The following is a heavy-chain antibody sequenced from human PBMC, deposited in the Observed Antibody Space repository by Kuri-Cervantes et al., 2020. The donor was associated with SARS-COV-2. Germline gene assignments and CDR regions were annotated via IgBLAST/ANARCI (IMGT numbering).Heavy chain of an antibody. CDR1: GGSISSYY. V-gene: IGHV4-59*01. Sequence: SETLSLTCTVSGGSISSYYWSWIRQPPGKGLEWIGYIYYSGSTNYNPSLKSRVTISVDTSKNQFSLKLSSVTAADTAVYYCARDGKYYYDSSSDAFDIWGQGTTVTVPS. D-gene: IGHD3-22*01. J-gene: IGHJ3*02. CDR3: ARDGKYYYDSSSDAFDI. CDR2: IYYSGST.